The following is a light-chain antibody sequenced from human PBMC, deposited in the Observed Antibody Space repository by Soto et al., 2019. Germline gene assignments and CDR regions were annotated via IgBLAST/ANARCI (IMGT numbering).Light chain of an antibody. CDR2: GAS. CDR1: QSVSSSY. Sequence: EIVLTQSPGTLSLSPGERATLSCRASQSVSSSYLAWYQQKPVPAPMRLIYGASSRSTGIPDRFSGSGSGTDFTRTISRLEPDDSAGYYCQQYGSSRVTFGQGSKVEIK. CDR3: QQYGSSRVT. V-gene: IGKV3-20*01. J-gene: IGKJ1*01.